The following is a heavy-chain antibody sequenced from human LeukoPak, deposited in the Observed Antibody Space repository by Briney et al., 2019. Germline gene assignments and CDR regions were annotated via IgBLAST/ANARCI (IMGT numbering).Heavy chain of an antibody. CDR3: ARDYSYYDFWSGYYTNYYYYYMDV. CDR2: MNPNSGNT. D-gene: IGHD3-3*01. CDR1: GYTFTSYD. Sequence: GASVKVSCKASGYTFTSYDINWVRQATGQGLEWMGWMNPNSGNTGYAQKFQGRVTMTRDTSISTAYMELSRLRSDDTAVYYCARDYSYYDFWSGYYTNYYYYYMDVWGKGTTVTVSS. V-gene: IGHV1-8*02. J-gene: IGHJ6*03.